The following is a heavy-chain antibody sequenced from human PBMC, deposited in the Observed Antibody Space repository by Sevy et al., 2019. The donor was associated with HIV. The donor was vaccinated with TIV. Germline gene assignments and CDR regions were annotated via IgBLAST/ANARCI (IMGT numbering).Heavy chain of an antibody. CDR1: GFTFSTYA. CDR3: SRSPDFGVVIPTGVMDV. Sequence: GGSLRLSCAASGFTFSTYAMTWVRQAPGKGLQWVSVISGSGGSTYYADSVKGRFTISRDNSKNTMYLQMNSLRAEDPAVYYGSRSPDFGVVIPTGVMDVWGQGTTVTVSS. V-gene: IGHV3-23*01. D-gene: IGHD3-3*01. CDR2: ISGSGGST. J-gene: IGHJ6*02.